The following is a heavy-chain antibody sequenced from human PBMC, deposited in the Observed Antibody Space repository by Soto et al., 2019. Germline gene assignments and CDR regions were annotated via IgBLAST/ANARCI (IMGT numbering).Heavy chain of an antibody. Sequence: GGSLRLSCAASGFTVSSNYMSWVRQAPGKGLEWVSVIYSGGSTYYADSVKGRFTISRDNSKNTLYLQMNSLRAKDTAVYYCAREAGYSYNYYFDYWGQGTLVTVSS. V-gene: IGHV3-66*01. CDR2: IYSGGST. CDR1: GFTVSSNY. J-gene: IGHJ4*02. D-gene: IGHD5-18*01. CDR3: AREAGYSYNYYFDY.